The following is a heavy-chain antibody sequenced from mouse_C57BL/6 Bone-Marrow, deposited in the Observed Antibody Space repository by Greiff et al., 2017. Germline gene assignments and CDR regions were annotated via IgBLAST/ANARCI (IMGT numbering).Heavy chain of an antibody. V-gene: IGHV1-22*01. Sequence: VQLQQSGPELVKPGASVKMSCKASGYTFTDYNMHWVKQSHGKSLEWIGYINPNNGGTSYNQKFKGKATLTVNNSSSTAYMELRSLTSEDSTVYYGARPYYYCGSYGYFDVWGTGTTVTVSS. CDR3: ARPYYYCGSYGYFDV. J-gene: IGHJ1*03. D-gene: IGHD1-1*01. CDR2: INPNNGGT. CDR1: GYTFTDYN.